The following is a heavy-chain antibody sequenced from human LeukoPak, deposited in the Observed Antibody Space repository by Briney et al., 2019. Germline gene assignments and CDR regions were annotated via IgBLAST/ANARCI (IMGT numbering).Heavy chain of an antibody. CDR3: AKGSLYGLVFDY. V-gene: IGHV3-30*04. CDR2: ISYDGSNK. Sequence: TGGSLRLSCAAFGFTFSTYAMHWVRQAPGKGLEWVAVISYDGSNKYYADSVKGRFTISRDNSKNTLYLQMNSLRAEDTAVYYCAKGSLYGLVFDYWGQGTLVTVSS. J-gene: IGHJ4*02. D-gene: IGHD3-16*02. CDR1: GFTFSTYA.